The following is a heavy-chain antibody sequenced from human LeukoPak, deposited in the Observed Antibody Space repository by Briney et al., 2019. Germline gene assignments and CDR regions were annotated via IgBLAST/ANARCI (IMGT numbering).Heavy chain of an antibody. CDR3: ARGPPPDFDY. CDR1: GDSISSYY. J-gene: IGHJ4*02. CDR2: IHPSGST. Sequence: SETLSLTCTVSGDSISSYYWSWVRQPAGKGLEWIGRIHPSGSTNYNPSLKSRVTLSVDTSKNQFSLKLSSVTAADTAVYYCARGPPPDFDYWGRGTLVTVSS. V-gene: IGHV4-4*07.